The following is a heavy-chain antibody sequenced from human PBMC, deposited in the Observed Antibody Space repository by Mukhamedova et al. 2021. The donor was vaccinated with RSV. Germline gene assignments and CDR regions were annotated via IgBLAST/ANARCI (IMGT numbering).Heavy chain of an antibody. CDR2: TWGST. CDR3: ARDKTAVPAAIQFYYGMDV. D-gene: IGHD2-2*01. V-gene: IGHV4-4*07. Sequence: TWGSTNYNPSLKSRVTMSVDTSKNQFSLKLSSLTAADTAVYYCARDKTAVPAAIQFYYGMDVWGQGTTVTVSS. J-gene: IGHJ6*02.